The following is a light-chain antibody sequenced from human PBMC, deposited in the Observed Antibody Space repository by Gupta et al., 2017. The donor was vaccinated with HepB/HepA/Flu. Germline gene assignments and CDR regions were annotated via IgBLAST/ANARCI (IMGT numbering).Light chain of an antibody. CDR2: EVT. V-gene: IGLV2-23*02. CDR1: SSDVGSYNF. Sequence: QSALTQPASVSGSPGQSITISCTGTSSDVGSYNFVSWYQQHPGKAPKLMIYEVTKRPSGDSNRFSGSKSGNTASLTISGLQAEDEAEYYCCSYEGSNAFYVFGSGTKVTVL. CDR3: CSYEGSNAFYV. J-gene: IGLJ1*01.